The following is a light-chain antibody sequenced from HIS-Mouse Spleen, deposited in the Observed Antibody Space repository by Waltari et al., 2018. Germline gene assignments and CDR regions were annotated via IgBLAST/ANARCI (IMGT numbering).Light chain of an antibody. V-gene: IGLV3-10*01. J-gene: IGLJ2*01. CDR3: YSTDSSGNHRV. CDR1: ALPKKY. Sequence: SYKLTQPPSVSVSPGQTARITCSGDALPKKYAYCYQQKSGQAPVLVIYEDSKRPTGIPERFSGSSSGTMATLTISGAQVEDEADYYCYSTDSSGNHRVFGGGTKLTVL. CDR2: EDS.